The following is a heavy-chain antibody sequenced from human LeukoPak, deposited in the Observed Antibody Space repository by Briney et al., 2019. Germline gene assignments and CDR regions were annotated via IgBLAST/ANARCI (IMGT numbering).Heavy chain of an antibody. CDR2: INHSGST. CDR3: ARWDRYSSGWSQPFDY. Sequence: SETLSLTCAVYGGSFSGYYWSWIRLPPGKGLEWIGEINHSGSTNYNPSLKSRVTISVDTSKNQFSLKLSSVTAADTAVYYCARWDRYSSGWSQPFDYWGQGTLVTVSS. J-gene: IGHJ4*02. CDR1: GGSFSGYY. D-gene: IGHD6-19*01. V-gene: IGHV4-34*01.